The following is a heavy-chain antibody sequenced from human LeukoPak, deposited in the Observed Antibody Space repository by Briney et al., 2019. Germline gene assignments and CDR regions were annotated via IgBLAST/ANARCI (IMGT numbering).Heavy chain of an antibody. CDR1: GYSFTSYW. V-gene: IGHV5-51*01. CDR3: ARYNYDILTGPEYFQH. CDR2: IYPGDSDT. J-gene: IGHJ1*01. Sequence: GESLKISCKGSGYSFTSYWIGWVRQMPGKGLEWMGIIYPGDSDTRYSPSFQGQVTISADKSISTAYLQWSSLKASDTAMYYCARYNYDILTGPEYFQHWGQGTLVTVSS. D-gene: IGHD3-9*01.